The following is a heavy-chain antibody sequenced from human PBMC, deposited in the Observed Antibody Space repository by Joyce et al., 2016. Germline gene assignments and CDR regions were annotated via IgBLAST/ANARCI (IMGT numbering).Heavy chain of an antibody. Sequence: QVQLQESGPGLVKPSETLSLTCTVSGDSITNFYWGWIRQPPGKGLEWIGYIYYTGGVNYNPSLQRRGTISVGTSKNQFSLKLTSVAAADTAVYYCARALYCAGDVCYDGGDWYDPWGQGTLVTVSS. CDR2: IYYTGGV. V-gene: IGHV4-59*01. CDR3: ARALYCAGDVCYDGGDWYDP. J-gene: IGHJ5*02. CDR1: GDSITNFY. D-gene: IGHD2-8*02.